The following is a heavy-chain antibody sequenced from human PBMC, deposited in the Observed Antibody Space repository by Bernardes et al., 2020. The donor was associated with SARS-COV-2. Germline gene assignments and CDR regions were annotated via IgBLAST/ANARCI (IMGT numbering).Heavy chain of an antibody. J-gene: IGHJ6*02. D-gene: IGHD3-22*01. CDR1: GGSISSYY. Sequence: SETLSLTCTVSGGSISSYYWSWIRQPPGKGLEWIGYIYYSGSTNYNPSLKSRVTISVDTSKNQFSLKLSSVTAADTAVYYCAREPYYYDSSGYYSYYGMDVWGQGTTVTVSS. V-gene: IGHV4-59*01. CDR2: IYYSGST. CDR3: AREPYYYDSSGYYSYYGMDV.